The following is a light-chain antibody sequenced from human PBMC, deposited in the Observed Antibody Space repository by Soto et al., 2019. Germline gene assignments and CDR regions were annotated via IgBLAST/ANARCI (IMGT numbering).Light chain of an antibody. CDR3: QQYVTSPYN. J-gene: IGKJ2*01. CDR2: GVS. Sequence: EIVLTQSPGTLSLSPGERATLSCRASQSVSSSYLAWYQQKPGQAPRLLIHGVSTRATGIPDRFSGSGSGTDFTLTISRLEPQDFAVYYCQQYVTSPYNFGQGTKLGIK. CDR1: QSVSSSY. V-gene: IGKV3-20*01.